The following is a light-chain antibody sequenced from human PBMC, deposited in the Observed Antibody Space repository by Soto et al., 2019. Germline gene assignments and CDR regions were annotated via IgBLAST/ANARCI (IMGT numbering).Light chain of an antibody. CDR2: DAS. CDR3: QQYNSYSWT. J-gene: IGKJ1*01. Sequence: DIQMTQSPSTTSAAVGERVTITCRASQSISSWLAWYQQNPGKAPKLLIYDASSLESGVPSRFSGSGSRTEFTLTSSSLQPDDFATDYCQQYNSYSWTVGQGTKVDIK. V-gene: IGKV1-5*01. CDR1: QSISSW.